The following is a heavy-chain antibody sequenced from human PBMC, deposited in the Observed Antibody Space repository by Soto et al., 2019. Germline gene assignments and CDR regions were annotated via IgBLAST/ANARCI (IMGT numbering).Heavy chain of an antibody. CDR2: ISSSSSTI. CDR3: AYGSGSYYNVFDY. D-gene: IGHD3-10*01. J-gene: IGHJ4*02. V-gene: IGHV3-48*01. CDR1: GFTFSSYS. Sequence: PGGSLRLSCAASGFTFSSYSMNWVRQAPGKGLEWVSYISSSSSTIYYADSVKGRFTISRDNAKNSLYLQMNSLRAEDTAVYYCAYGSGSYYNVFDYWGQGTLVTVSS.